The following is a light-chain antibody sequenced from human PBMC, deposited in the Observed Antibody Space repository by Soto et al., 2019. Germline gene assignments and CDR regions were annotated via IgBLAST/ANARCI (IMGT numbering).Light chain of an antibody. J-gene: IGKJ1*01. Sequence: ETVLTQSPGTLSLSPGERATLSCRASQSVSSNYLAWYQHIPGQAPRLLIYGASTRATGIPARFSGSGSGTDFTLTISRLEPEDFAVYYCQQFDRSLPSWTFGQGTKVE. CDR1: QSVSSNY. CDR3: QQFDRSLPSWT. CDR2: GAS. V-gene: IGKV3-20*01.